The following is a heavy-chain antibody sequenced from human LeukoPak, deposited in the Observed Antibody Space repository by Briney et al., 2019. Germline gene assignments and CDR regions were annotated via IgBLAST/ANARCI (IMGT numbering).Heavy chain of an antibody. CDR1: GFTFSSHW. V-gene: IGHV3-7*03. J-gene: IGHJ4*02. CDR3: ARSIPYGTTWYGRSDY. D-gene: IGHD6-13*01. Sequence: GGSLRLSCAASGFTFSSHWMTWVRQAPGKELEWVANIKPDGTTKFYVDSVKGRFTISRDNALNSLYLQMNSLRAEDTAIYYCARSIPYGTTWYGRSDYWGQGTLVTVSS. CDR2: IKPDGTTK.